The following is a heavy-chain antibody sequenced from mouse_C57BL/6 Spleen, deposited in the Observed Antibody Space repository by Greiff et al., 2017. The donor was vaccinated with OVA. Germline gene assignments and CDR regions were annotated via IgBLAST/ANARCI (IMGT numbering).Heavy chain of an antibody. CDR1: GYTFTEYT. CDR2: FYPGSGSI. CDR3: ARHEDGTVVAPWYFDV. V-gene: IGHV1-62-2*01. J-gene: IGHJ1*03. Sequence: QVQLQQSGAELVKPGASVKLSCKASGYTFTEYTIHWVKQRSGQGLEWIGWFYPGSGSIKYNEKFKDKATLTADKSSSPVYMELSRLTSEDAAVYVCARHEDGTVVAPWYFDVWGTGTTVTVSS. D-gene: IGHD1-1*01.